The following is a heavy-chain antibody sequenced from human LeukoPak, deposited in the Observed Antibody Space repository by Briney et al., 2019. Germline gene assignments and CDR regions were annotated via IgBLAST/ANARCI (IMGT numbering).Heavy chain of an antibody. CDR2: INAGNGNT. Sequence: EASVKVSCKASGYTFTSYAMHWVRQAPGQRLEWMGWINAGNGNTKYSQKFQGRVTITRDTSASTAYMELSSLRSEDTAVYYCARDQGRQPAGYFQRWGQGTLVTVSS. CDR3: ARDQGRQPAGYFQR. D-gene: IGHD3-10*01. J-gene: IGHJ1*01. V-gene: IGHV1-3*01. CDR1: GYTFTSYA.